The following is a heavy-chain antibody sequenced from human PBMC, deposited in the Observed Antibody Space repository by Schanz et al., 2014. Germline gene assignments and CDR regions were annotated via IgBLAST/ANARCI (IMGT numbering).Heavy chain of an antibody. D-gene: IGHD4-17*01. J-gene: IGHJ4*02. CDR2: TSTDGTKT. V-gene: IGHV3-30*04. Sequence: VQLLESGGGLVQPGGSLRLSCAASGFTFRGHAMHWVRQAPGQGLEKVAVTSTDGTKTYYAASVRGRFTISRDNAKNTLYLQMNSLRAEDTAVYYCVRDTDYHFDYWGQGTLVTVSS. CDR3: VRDTDYHFDY. CDR1: GFTFRGHA.